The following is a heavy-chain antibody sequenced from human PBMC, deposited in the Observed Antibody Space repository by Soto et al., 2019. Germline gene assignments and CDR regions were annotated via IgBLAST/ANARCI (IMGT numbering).Heavy chain of an antibody. Sequence: PVESLKISCKGSGDNFAGYWIAWVRQMPGKGLELMGIIYPSDSDTRYRPSFQGQVTISADKSISSAYLQWSSLRASDTAMYYCARGGVSTRTFDYWGQGTPVTVSS. CDR1: GDNFAGYW. D-gene: IGHD3-3*01. J-gene: IGHJ4*02. V-gene: IGHV5-51*01. CDR2: IYPSDSDT. CDR3: ARGGVSTRTFDY.